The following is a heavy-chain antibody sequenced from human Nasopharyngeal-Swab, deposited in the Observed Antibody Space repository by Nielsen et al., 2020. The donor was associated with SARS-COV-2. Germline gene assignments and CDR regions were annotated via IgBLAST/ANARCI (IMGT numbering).Heavy chain of an antibody. CDR3: AKPHLRYYDWLLFDY. V-gene: IGHV3-11*03. Sequence: GESLKISCAASGFSSSDYYMSWIRQAPGKGLEWVAYISSDRSIYTFYADSVKGRLTISRDNPKNTLYLQMNSLRAEDTAVYYCAKPHLRYYDWLLFDYWGQGTLVTVSS. CDR2: ISSDRSIYT. CDR1: GFSSSDYY. D-gene: IGHD3-9*01. J-gene: IGHJ4*02.